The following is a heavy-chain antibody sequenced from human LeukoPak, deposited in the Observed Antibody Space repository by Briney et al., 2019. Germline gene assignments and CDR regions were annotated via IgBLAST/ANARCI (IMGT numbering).Heavy chain of an antibody. CDR1: GFIFDESA. D-gene: IGHD5-24*01. V-gene: IGHV3-9*01. CDR2: ITWSSGRI. CDR3: VKDLRDGYNSDYVFHI. J-gene: IGHJ3*02. Sequence: GGSLRLSCAASGFIFDESALHWVRQTPGKGLGWISGITWSSGRIAYRDSVKGRFTISRDNAKNSLYLQMDSLRTEDTALYYCVKDLRDGYNSDYVFHIWGQGTMVTVSS.